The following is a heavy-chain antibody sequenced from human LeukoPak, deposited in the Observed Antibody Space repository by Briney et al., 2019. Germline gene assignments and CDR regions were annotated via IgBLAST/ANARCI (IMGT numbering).Heavy chain of an antibody. CDR2: INPNSGGT. D-gene: IGHD1-26*01. V-gene: IGHV1-2*02. Sequence: RSSVKVSCKASGYTFTGYYMHWVRQAPGQGLEWMGWINPNSGGTNYAQKFQGRVTMTRDTSISTAYMELSRLRSDDTAVYYCARQIVGATYNWFDPWGQGTMVTVSS. CDR1: GYTFTGYY. CDR3: ARQIVGATYNWFDP. J-gene: IGHJ5*02.